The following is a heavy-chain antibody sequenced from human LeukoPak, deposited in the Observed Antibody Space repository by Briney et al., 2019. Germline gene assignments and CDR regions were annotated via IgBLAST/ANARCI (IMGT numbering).Heavy chain of an antibody. CDR2: IYYSGST. CDR3: ARAMIRVFGFGDPLYHFDY. Sequence: SETLSLTCAVYGGSFSSYYWSWIRQPPGKGLEWIGYIYYSGSTNYNPSLKSRVTISVDTSKNQFSLKLSSVTAADTAVYYCARAMIRVFGFGDPLYHFDYWGQGTLVTVSS. V-gene: IGHV4-59*01. D-gene: IGHD3-10*01. J-gene: IGHJ4*02. CDR1: GGSFSSYY.